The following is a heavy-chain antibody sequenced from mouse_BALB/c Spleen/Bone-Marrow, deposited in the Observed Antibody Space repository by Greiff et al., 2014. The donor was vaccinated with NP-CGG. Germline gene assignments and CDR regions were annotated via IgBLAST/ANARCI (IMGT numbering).Heavy chain of an antibody. CDR3: AKRGNYGYFDY. V-gene: IGHV2-5-1*01. J-gene: IGHJ2*01. D-gene: IGHD2-1*01. CDR1: GFSLTSYG. Sequence: VQLQESGPSLVQPSQSLSITCTVSGFSLTSYGVHWVRQSPGKGLEWLGVIWRGGSTDYNAAFMSRLSITKDNSKSQVFFKVNSLQADDTAIYYCAKRGNYGYFDYWGQGTTLTVSS. CDR2: IWRGGST.